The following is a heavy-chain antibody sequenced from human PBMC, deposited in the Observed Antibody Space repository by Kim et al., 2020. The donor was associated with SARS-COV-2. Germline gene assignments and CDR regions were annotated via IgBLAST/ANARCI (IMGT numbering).Heavy chain of an antibody. CDR2: INHSGST. CDR3: ARSPMVRGAEDS. CDR1: GGSFSGYY. J-gene: IGHJ4*02. Sequence: SETLSLTCAVYGGSFSGYYWSWIRQPPGKGLEWIGEINHSGSTNYNPSLKSRVTISVDTSKNQFSLKLSSVTAADTAVYYCARSPMVRGAEDSWGQGTLVTVSS. D-gene: IGHD3-10*01. V-gene: IGHV4-34*01.